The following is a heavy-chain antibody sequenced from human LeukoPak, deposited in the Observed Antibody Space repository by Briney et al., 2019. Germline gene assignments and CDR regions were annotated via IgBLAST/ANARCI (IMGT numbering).Heavy chain of an antibody. Sequence: GGTLRLSCAASGFTFSSYWMHWVRQAPGKGLVWVSRINIDGSSTSSADSVKCRFTISRDNAKHTLYLQMNSLRAEDTAVYYCARGIAAAGSDAFDIWGQGTMVTVSS. CDR3: ARGIAAAGSDAFDI. V-gene: IGHV3-74*01. J-gene: IGHJ3*02. D-gene: IGHD6-13*01. CDR2: INIDGSST. CDR1: GFTFSSYW.